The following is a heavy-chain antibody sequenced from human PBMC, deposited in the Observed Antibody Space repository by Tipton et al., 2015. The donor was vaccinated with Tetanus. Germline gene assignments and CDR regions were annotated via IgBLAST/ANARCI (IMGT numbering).Heavy chain of an antibody. D-gene: IGHD3-16*01. CDR2: ISGSGRTT. V-gene: IGHV3-23*01. CDR3: AKALYGGCDY. J-gene: IGHJ4*02. Sequence: SLRLSCAASRFTFSTYAMAWVRQAPGKGLECVSSISGSGRTTSYADSVKRRFTISRDNSKNTLYLQMNSLRAEDTAVYYCAKALYGGCDYWGQGTLVTVSS. CDR1: RFTFSTYA.